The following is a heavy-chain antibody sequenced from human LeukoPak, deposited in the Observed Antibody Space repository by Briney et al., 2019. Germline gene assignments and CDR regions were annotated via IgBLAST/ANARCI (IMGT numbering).Heavy chain of an antibody. J-gene: IGHJ4*02. CDR3: GRNRGGYIDY. CDR2: TYYRSKWYN. CDR1: GDSVSSNSAG. V-gene: IGHV6-1*01. D-gene: IGHD2-15*01. Sequence: SQTLSLTCDISGDSVSSNSAGWNWIRQSPSRGLEWLGRTYYRSKWYNGYAVSVKSRITINTDTSKNQFSLQLNSVTPEDTAVYFCGRNRGGYIDYWGQGTLVTVSS.